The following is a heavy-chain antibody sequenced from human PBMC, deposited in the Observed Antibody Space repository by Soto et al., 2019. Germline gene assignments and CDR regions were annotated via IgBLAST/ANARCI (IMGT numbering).Heavy chain of an antibody. Sequence: QLQLQESGPGLVKPSETLSLTCTVSGGSISSSSYYWGWIRQPPGKGLEWIGSIYYSGSTYYNPSLKSRVTISVDTSNNQFSLKLSSVTAAATAVYYFARRAVAGIPYYYYGMDVWGQGTTVTVSS. CDR3: ARRAVAGIPYYYYGMDV. D-gene: IGHD6-19*01. CDR2: IYYSGST. J-gene: IGHJ6*02. CDR1: GGSISSSSYY. V-gene: IGHV4-39*01.